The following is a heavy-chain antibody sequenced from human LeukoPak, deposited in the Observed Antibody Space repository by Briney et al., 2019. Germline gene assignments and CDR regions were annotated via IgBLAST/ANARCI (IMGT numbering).Heavy chain of an antibody. CDR2: IKQDGSEK. CDR3: ARDGKSAALDY. J-gene: IGHJ4*02. D-gene: IGHD6-13*01. V-gene: IGHV3-7*01. Sequence: GGSLRLSCAASGFRLSTYWMSWVRQAPGKGLGWVANIKQDGSEKCYVDSVKGRFTISRDNGKNSLYLQMNSLRAEDTAVYYCARDGKSAALDYWGQGTLVTVSS. CDR1: GFRLSTYW.